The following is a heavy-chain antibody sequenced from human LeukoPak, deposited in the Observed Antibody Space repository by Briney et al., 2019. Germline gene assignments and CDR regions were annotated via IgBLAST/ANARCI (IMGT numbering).Heavy chain of an antibody. CDR2: ISGSGGST. Sequence: GGSLRLSCAASGFTFDDYGMSWVRQAPGKGLEWVSAISGSGGSTYYADSVKGRFTISRDNSKNTLYLQMNSLRAEDTAVYYCAKRIIAVAVIDYWGQGTLVTVSS. D-gene: IGHD6-19*01. V-gene: IGHV3-23*01. CDR1: GFTFDDYG. CDR3: AKRIIAVAVIDY. J-gene: IGHJ4*02.